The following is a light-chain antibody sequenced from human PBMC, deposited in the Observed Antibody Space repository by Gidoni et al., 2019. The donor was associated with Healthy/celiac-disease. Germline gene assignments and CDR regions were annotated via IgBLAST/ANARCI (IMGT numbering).Light chain of an antibody. V-gene: IGKV1-8*01. CDR1: QGISSY. Sequence: ALRMTQSQSSFSASTGDRVTITCRASQGISSYLAWYQQKPGKAPKLLIYAASTLQSWVPSRFSGSGSGTDFTLTISCLQSEDFATYYCQQYYSYPPLTFGGGTKVEIK. CDR2: AAS. CDR3: QQYYSYPPLT. J-gene: IGKJ4*01.